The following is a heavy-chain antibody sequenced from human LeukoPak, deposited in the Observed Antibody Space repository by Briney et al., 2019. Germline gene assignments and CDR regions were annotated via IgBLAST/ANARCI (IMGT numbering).Heavy chain of an antibody. Sequence: GSLRLSCAASGFTFSSYGMHWVRQAPGKGLEWVAVIWYDGSNKYYADSVKGRFTISRDNSKNTLYLQMNSLRADDTAVYFCARGAPPDYWGQGTLVTVSS. CDR1: GFTFSSYG. CDR3: ARGAPPDY. CDR2: IWYDGSNK. J-gene: IGHJ4*02. V-gene: IGHV3-33*01.